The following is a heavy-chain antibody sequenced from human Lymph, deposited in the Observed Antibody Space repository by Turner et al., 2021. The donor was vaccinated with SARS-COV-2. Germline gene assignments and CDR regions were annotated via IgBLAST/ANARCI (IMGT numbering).Heavy chain of an antibody. CDR3: ARVEMATISFDY. CDR1: GFTFSLYW. Sequence: EVQLVESGRGLVQPGGSLRLSCAASGFTFSLYWMSWVRQAPGKGLEWVANIKQDGSEKYYVDSVKGRFTISRDNAKNSLYLQMNSLRAEDTAVYYCARVEMATISFDYWGQGTLVPVSS. CDR2: IKQDGSEK. J-gene: IGHJ4*02. V-gene: IGHV3-7*01.